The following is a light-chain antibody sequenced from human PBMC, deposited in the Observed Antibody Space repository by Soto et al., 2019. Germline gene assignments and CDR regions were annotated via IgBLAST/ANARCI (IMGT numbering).Light chain of an antibody. V-gene: IGKV3-20*01. CDR1: ESVNIMY. J-gene: IGKJ5*01. CDR2: HTS. CDR3: QHFGGSLPVT. Sequence: EIGLTQSPGVLSLSPGERDTLSCRASESVNIMYLGWYQQKPGQAPRLLIFHTSLRPTGIPDRFSGSGSGTDFTLTISRREPEDCAVYYCQHFGGSLPVTFGQGTRLEIK.